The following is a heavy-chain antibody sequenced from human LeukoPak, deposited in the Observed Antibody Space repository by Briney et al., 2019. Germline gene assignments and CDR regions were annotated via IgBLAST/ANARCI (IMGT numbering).Heavy chain of an antibody. D-gene: IGHD3-16*02. CDR3: ARGRYLPLYFDY. V-gene: IGHV4-34*01. Sequence: SETLSLTCAVYGGSFSGYYWSWIRQPPGKGLEWIGEINHSGSTNYNPSLKNRVTVSVDTSKNQFSLKLSSVTAADTAVYYCARGRYLPLYFDYWGQGTLVTVSS. CDR1: GGSFSGYY. J-gene: IGHJ4*02. CDR2: INHSGST.